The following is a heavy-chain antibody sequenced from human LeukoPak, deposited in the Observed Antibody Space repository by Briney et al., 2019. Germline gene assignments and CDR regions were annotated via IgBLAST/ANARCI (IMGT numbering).Heavy chain of an antibody. Sequence: GGSVRLSCGASGFIFRNYGMSWVRQAPGKGLEWVANTKPDGSEKNYVGSVKGRFTISRDNTKNSLYLQMDSLRAEDTALYYCARVDYVDEGWGYWGQGTLVTVSS. V-gene: IGHV3-7*01. J-gene: IGHJ4*02. CDR3: ARVDYVDEGWGY. CDR2: TKPDGSEK. CDR1: GFIFRNYG. D-gene: IGHD3-16*01.